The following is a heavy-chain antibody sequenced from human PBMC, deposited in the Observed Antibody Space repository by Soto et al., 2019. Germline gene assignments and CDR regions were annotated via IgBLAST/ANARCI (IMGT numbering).Heavy chain of an antibody. CDR2: ISSSSSYI. Sequence: SGGSLRLSCAASGFTFSSYSMNWVRQAPGQGLEWVSSISSSSSYIYYADSVKGRFTISRDYAKNSLYLQMNSLRAEDTAVYYCARDHPNYYDSNRFDPWGQGTLVTVSS. D-gene: IGHD3-22*01. CDR1: GFTFSSYS. CDR3: ARDHPNYYDSNRFDP. J-gene: IGHJ5*02. V-gene: IGHV3-21*01.